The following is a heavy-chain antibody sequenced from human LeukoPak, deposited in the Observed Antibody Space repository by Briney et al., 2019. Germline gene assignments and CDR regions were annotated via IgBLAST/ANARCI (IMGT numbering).Heavy chain of an antibody. J-gene: IGHJ5*02. CDR3: ARASGYSSCWYWFDP. CDR2: IYTSGST. CDR1: GGSISSGSYY. Sequence: SETLSLTCTVSGGSISSGSYYWSWIPQPAGKGLEWIGRIYTSGSTNYNPSLKSRVTISVDTSKNQFSLKLSSVTAADTAVYYCARASGYSSCWYWFDPWGQGTRVTVSS. D-gene: IGHD6-19*01. V-gene: IGHV4-61*02.